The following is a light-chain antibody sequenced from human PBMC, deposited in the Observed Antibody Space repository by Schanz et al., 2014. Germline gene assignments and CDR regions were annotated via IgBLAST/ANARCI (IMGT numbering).Light chain of an antibody. V-gene: IGKV3-11*01. CDR3: QQRSNWPPLT. Sequence: EFVLTQSPGTLSLSPGERATLSCRASQNIKNYLAWYQQKPGQAPRLLIYDASTTATGIPARFSGSGSGADFTLTISSLEPEDFAVYYCQQRSNWPPLTFGGGTKVEI. CDR2: DAS. J-gene: IGKJ4*01. CDR1: QNIKNY.